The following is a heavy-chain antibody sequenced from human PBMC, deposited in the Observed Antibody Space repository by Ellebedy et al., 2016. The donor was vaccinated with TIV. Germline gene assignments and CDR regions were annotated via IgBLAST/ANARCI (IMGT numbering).Heavy chain of an antibody. J-gene: IGHJ3*02. CDR3: ARWGQYPQLAFDI. V-gene: IGHV3-23*01. Sequence: GESLKISCAASGFTFSSYAMSWVRQAPGKGLEWVSTISYSGGSTYYADSVKGRFTISRDNAKNSLYLQMNSLRDEDTAVYYCARWGQYPQLAFDIWGQGTMVTVSS. D-gene: IGHD2-2*01. CDR2: ISYSGGST. CDR1: GFTFSSYA.